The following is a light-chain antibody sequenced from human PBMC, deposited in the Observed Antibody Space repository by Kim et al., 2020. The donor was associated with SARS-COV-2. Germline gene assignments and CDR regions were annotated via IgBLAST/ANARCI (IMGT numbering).Light chain of an antibody. Sequence: DIQMTQSPSSLSASVGDRVTITCRASQSISSYLNWYQQKPGKAPKLLIYAASSLQSGVPSRFSGSGYGTDFTLTISSLQPEDFATYYCQQSNNTPPWTFGQGTKVDIK. CDR1: QSISSY. CDR2: AAS. V-gene: IGKV1-39*01. J-gene: IGKJ1*01. CDR3: QQSNNTPPWT.